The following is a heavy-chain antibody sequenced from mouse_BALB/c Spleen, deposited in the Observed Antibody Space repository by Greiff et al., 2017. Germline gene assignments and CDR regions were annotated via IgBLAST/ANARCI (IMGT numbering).Heavy chain of an antibody. Sequence: EVKVVESGGGLVKPGGSLKLSCAASGFTFSSYAMSWVRQTPEKRLEWVASISSGGSTYYPDSVKGRFTISRDNARNILYLQMSSLRSEDTAMYYCARGPNFAYWGQGTLVTVSA. CDR3: ARGPNFAY. J-gene: IGHJ3*01. CDR1: GFTFSSYA. CDR2: ISSGGST. V-gene: IGHV5-6-5*01.